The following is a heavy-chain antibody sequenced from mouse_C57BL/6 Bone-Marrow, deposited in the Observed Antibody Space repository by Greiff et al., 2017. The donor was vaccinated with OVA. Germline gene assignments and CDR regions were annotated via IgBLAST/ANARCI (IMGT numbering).Heavy chain of an antibody. Sequence: EVMLVESGGDLVKPGGSLKLSCAASGFTFSSYGMSWVRPTPDKRLEWVATISSGGSYTYYPDSVKGRFTISRDNAKKTLYLQMSSLKSEDTAMYYCASHYYGSSYGDYWGQGTTLTVSS. D-gene: IGHD1-1*01. CDR3: ASHYYGSSYGDY. V-gene: IGHV5-6*01. CDR2: ISSGGSYT. CDR1: GFTFSSYG. J-gene: IGHJ2*01.